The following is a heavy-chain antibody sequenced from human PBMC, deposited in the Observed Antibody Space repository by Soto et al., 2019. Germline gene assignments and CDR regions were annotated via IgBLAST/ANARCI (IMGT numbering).Heavy chain of an antibody. V-gene: IGHV3-43D*03. Sequence: GGSLRLSCAASGFTFDDYAMHWVRQAPGKGLEWVSLISWDGGSTYYADSVKGRFTISRDNSKNSLYLQMNRLRAEDNALYDYAKDNGKGREYSSGWCGMDVWGQGTTVTVSS. CDR2: ISWDGGST. CDR3: AKDNGKGREYSSGWCGMDV. J-gene: IGHJ6*02. D-gene: IGHD6-19*01. CDR1: GFTFDDYA.